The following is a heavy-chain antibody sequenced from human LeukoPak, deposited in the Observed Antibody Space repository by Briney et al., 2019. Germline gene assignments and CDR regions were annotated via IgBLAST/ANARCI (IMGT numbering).Heavy chain of an antibody. Sequence: PSETLSLTCAVYGGSFSVYYWSWIREPPGRGLECIGEINHSGSTNYNPSLKSRVTISVDTSKNQFSLKLSSVTAADTAVYYCARGREITIFGVRGPQYYYYGMDVWGQGTTVTVSS. J-gene: IGHJ6*02. D-gene: IGHD3-3*01. CDR3: ARGREITIFGVRGPQYYYYGMDV. CDR2: INHSGST. V-gene: IGHV4-34*01. CDR1: GGSFSVYY.